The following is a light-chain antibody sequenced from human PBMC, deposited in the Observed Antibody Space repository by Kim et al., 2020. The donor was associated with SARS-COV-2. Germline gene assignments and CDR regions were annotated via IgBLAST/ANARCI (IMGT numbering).Light chain of an antibody. CDR2: DVT. J-gene: IGLJ2*01. V-gene: IGLV2-14*03. CDR3: ASYTPSTHVI. CDR1: NNDIGGFNY. Sequence: QSALTQPASVSGSPGQSVIVSCTGTNNDIGGFNYVSWYQQHPGRAPKLLIYDVTKRPSAVSTRFSGSRSGNTASLTISGLQTDDEALYFCASYTPSTHVIFGGGTKVTVL.